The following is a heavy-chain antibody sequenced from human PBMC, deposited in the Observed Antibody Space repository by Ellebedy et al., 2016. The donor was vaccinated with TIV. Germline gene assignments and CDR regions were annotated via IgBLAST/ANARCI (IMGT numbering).Heavy chain of an antibody. D-gene: IGHD2-15*01. CDR3: AHKRGY. V-gene: IGHV2-5*01. J-gene: IGHJ4*02. CDR2: IYWNDDK. CDR1: GFSLSTTGVG. Sequence: SGPTLVXPTQPLTLTCTVSGFSLSTTGVGVGWVRQSPGQALEWLALIYWNDDKRYRSSLRSRLTITKDTSKNEVVLTMTNMDPVDTATYFCAHKRGYWGQGTLVTVSS.